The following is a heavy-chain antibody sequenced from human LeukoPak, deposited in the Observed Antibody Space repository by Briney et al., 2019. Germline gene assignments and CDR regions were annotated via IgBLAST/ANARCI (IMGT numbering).Heavy chain of an antibody. Sequence: GGSLRLSCAASGFTFSNYGMHWVRQAPGKGLEWVAVISYDGSNKYYSDSVKGRFTISRDNSKNTLYLQMNSLRAEDTGVYYCAKDICSSTSCYEDFWGQGTLVTVSS. D-gene: IGHD2-2*01. J-gene: IGHJ4*02. CDR3: AKDICSSTSCYEDF. CDR1: GFTFSNYG. V-gene: IGHV3-30*18. CDR2: ISYDGSNK.